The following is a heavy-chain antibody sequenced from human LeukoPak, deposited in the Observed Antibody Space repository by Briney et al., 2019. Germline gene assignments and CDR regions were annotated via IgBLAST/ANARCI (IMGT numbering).Heavy chain of an antibody. J-gene: IGHJ4*02. CDR2: ISSSSSYI. CDR3: ATAGSSGVGARGVVNAGSDY. V-gene: IGHV3-21*01. CDR1: GFTFSSYS. D-gene: IGHD3-3*01. Sequence: GGSLRLSCAASGFTFSSYSMNWVRQAPGKGLESVSSISSSSSYIYYADSVKGRFTISRDNAKNSLYLQMNSLRAEDTAVYYCATAGSSGVGARGVVNAGSDYWGQGTLVTVCS.